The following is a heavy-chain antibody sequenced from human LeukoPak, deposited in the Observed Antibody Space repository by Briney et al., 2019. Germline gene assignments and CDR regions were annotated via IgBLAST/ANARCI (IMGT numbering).Heavy chain of an antibody. CDR2: IYPSDGGS. J-gene: IGHJ4*02. CDR1: GYTFTNYY. V-gene: IGHV1-46*01. CDR3: ARVYSGYSIDF. Sequence: ASVKVSCMASGYTFTNYYMHWVRQAPGHGRVWVGIIYPSDGGSTYAQKFQGRVTMTSDTSTSTVYMELSSLTIGDTAVYYCARVYSGYSIDFWGEGTLVTVSS. D-gene: IGHD3-22*01.